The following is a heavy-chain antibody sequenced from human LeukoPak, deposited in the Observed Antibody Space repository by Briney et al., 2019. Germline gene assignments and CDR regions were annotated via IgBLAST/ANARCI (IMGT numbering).Heavy chain of an antibody. Sequence: ASVKVSCKASGYTFTSYGISWVRQAPGQGLEWMGWISAYNGNTNYAQKLQGRVTMTTDTSTSTAYMELRSLRSDDTAVYYCARVRCSGGSYSYNWFDPWGQGTLVTVSS. CDR3: ARVRCSGGSYSYNWFDP. D-gene: IGHD2-15*01. CDR1: GYTFTSYG. CDR2: ISAYNGNT. V-gene: IGHV1-18*01. J-gene: IGHJ5*02.